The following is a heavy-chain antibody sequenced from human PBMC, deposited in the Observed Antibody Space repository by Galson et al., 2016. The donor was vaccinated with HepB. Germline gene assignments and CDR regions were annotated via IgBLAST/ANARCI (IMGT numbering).Heavy chain of an antibody. Sequence: SLRLSCAASGFTFRNYDMNWVRQAPGKGLEWVSSITSTGSYIYYADSVKGRFTISRDNAKNSLFLQMSSLRAEDTALYYCARDRGKYDHDAFYFWGQGTMATVSS. CDR3: ARDRGKYDHDAFYF. D-gene: IGHD3-3*01. CDR2: ITSTGSYI. V-gene: IGHV3-21*01. CDR1: GFTFRNYD. J-gene: IGHJ3*01.